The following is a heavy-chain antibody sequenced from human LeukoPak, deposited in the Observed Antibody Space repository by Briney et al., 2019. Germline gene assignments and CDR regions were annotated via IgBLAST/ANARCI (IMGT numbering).Heavy chain of an antibody. V-gene: IGHV4-59*11. CDR1: GGSISSHY. Sequence: PSETLSLTCTASGGSISSHYWSWIRQPPGKGLGWIGYIYYSGSTNYNPSLKSRVTISVDTSKNQFSLKLSSVTAADTAVYYCASEAEYYYDSSGYFRGAPRGFDIWGQGAMVTVSS. CDR2: IYYSGST. CDR3: ASEAEYYYDSSGYFRGAPRGFDI. J-gene: IGHJ3*02. D-gene: IGHD3-22*01.